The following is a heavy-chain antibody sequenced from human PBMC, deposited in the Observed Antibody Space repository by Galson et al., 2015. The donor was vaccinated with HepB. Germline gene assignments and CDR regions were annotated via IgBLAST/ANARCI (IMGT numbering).Heavy chain of an antibody. V-gene: IGHV3-74*03. Sequence: SLRLSCAASGFTLSNYWMQWVRQAPGKGLVWVSRINNDGSSTKYADSVKGRFTISRDSAKNTLYLQMNSLRAEDMAVYYCAKDWGDYWGQGTLVTVSS. CDR3: AKDWGDY. J-gene: IGHJ4*02. D-gene: IGHD3-16*01. CDR1: GFTLSNYW. CDR2: INNDGSST.